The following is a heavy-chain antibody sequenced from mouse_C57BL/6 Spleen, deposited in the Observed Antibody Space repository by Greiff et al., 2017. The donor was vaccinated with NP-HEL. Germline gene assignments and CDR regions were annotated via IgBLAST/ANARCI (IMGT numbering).Heavy chain of an antibody. D-gene: IGHD3-2*02. V-gene: IGHV1-50*01. CDR3: ARQTAQATGYFDY. CDR1: GYTFTSYW. CDR2: IDPSDSYT. J-gene: IGHJ2*01. Sequence: VKLQQPGAELVKPGASVKLSCKASGYTFTSYWMQWVKQRPGQGLEWIGEIDPSDSYTNYNQKFKGKATLTVDTSSSTAYMQLSSLTSEDSAVYYGARQTAQATGYFDYWGQGTTLTVSS.